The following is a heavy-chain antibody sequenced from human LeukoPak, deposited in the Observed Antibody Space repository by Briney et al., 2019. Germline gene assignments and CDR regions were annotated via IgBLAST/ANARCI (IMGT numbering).Heavy chain of an antibody. CDR2: LYTSGST. V-gene: IGHV4-4*07. J-gene: IGHJ4*02. CDR3: ARAAAAAFDY. D-gene: IGHD6-13*01. Sequence: PSETLSLTCTVSGGSITDYHWIWIRQPAGKGLEWIGRLYTSGSTNYNPSLKSRVTISVDTSKNQFSLNLRSVTAADTAVYYCARAAAAAFDYWGQGTLVTVSS. CDR1: GGSITDYH.